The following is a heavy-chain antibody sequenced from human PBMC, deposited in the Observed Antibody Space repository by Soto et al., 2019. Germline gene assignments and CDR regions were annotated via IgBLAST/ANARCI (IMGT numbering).Heavy chain of an antibody. D-gene: IGHD6-19*01. Sequence: SETLSLSYTVTGGTVNSHYWRWMRQPPGKGLECMGYVYYSGSTNYNPSLKSRVTISVDTSKNQISLRLKSVTAADTAVYYSAKDDKAGIHFLSYWAQGSSDTVSS. V-gene: IGHV4-59*02. CDR3: AKDDKAGIHFLSY. J-gene: IGHJ1*01. CDR2: VYYSGST. CDR1: GGTVNSHY.